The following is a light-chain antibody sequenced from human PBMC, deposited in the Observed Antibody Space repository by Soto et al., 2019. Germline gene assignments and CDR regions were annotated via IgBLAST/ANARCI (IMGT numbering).Light chain of an antibody. J-gene: IGKJ5*01. CDR2: AAS. Sequence: TQSPGTLSLSPGEGATLSCRASRGVSANYLAWYQQKPGKAPKLLIYAASSLQSGVPSRFSGSGFGTDFTLTISSLQPEDSAIYYCQQADTFPITFGQGTRLEIK. CDR3: QQADTFPIT. CDR1: RGVSANY. V-gene: IGKV1-12*01.